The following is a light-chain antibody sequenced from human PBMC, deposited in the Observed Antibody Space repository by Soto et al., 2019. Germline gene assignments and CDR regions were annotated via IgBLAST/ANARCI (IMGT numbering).Light chain of an antibody. CDR2: DVS. J-gene: IGKJ2*01. V-gene: IGKV1-5*01. CDR1: QSISNW. CDR3: QQYESYYT. Sequence: DIQMTQSPSTLSASVGDRVTITCRASQSISNWLAWYQQKPGKAPTLLIYDVSRLESGVPSRFSGSGSGTEFTLTINSLQPDDFATYYCQQYESYYTFGQGTKVAIK.